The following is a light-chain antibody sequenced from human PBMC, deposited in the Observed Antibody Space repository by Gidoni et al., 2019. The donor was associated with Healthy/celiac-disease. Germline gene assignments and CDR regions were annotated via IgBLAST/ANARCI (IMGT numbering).Light chain of an antibody. CDR3: QQYNNWPPDP. V-gene: IGKV3-15*01. Sequence: EIVMTQSPATLSVSLGERATLSCRASQSIGSNLAWYQQKPGQAPRLLIYGASTRATGIPARFSGSGSGTEFTLTISSLQSEDFAVYYCQQYNNWPPDPFGPGTKVDIK. J-gene: IGKJ3*01. CDR2: GAS. CDR1: QSIGSN.